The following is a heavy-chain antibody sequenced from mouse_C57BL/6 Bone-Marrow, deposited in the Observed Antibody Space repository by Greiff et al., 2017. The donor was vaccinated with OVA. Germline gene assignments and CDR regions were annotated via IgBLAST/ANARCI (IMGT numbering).Heavy chain of an antibody. CDR1: GFTFSSYA. CDR3: ARAPGCYGSSFDY. V-gene: IGHV5-4*03. CDR2: ISDGGSYT. J-gene: IGHJ2*01. Sequence: EVKLVESGGGLVKPGGSLKLSCAASGFTFSSYAMSWVRQTPEKRLEWVATISDGGSYTYYPDNVKGRFTISRDNAKNTLYLQMSHLKSEDTAMYYCARAPGCYGSSFDYWGQGTTLTVSS. D-gene: IGHD1-1*01.